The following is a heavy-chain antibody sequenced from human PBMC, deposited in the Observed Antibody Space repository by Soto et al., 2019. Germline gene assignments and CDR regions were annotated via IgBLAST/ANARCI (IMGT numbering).Heavy chain of an antibody. Sequence: SVKVSCKASGGTFSSYTISWVRQAPGQGLEWMGRIIPILGIANYAQKFQGRVTITADNSKNTLFLQMNSLTAEDTAMYYCAKARDQQWVRLPFDYWGQGILVTVSS. CDR1: GGTFSSYT. CDR2: IIPILGIA. D-gene: IGHD6-19*01. J-gene: IGHJ4*02. CDR3: AKARDQQWVRLPFDY. V-gene: IGHV1-69*02.